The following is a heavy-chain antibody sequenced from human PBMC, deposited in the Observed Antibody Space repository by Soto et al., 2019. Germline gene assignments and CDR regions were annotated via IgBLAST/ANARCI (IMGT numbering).Heavy chain of an antibody. CDR3: NTWAFRDGPPTDV. Sequence: EVQLVESGGGLVKPGGSLRLSCAASGFTFSDAVMTWIRQAPGKGLEWVGRIKSKTDGAIAEYAAPVKDRFIISRDDSKNTLSLQMNSLKSDDTAVYYCNTWAFRDGPPTDVWGQGTMVTVSS. V-gene: IGHV3-15*01. CDR1: GFTFSDAV. J-gene: IGHJ3*01. CDR2: IKSKTDGAIA.